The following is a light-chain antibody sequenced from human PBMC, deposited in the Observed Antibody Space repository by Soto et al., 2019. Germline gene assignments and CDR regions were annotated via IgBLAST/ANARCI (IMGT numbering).Light chain of an antibody. CDR1: QSVSSN. V-gene: IGKV3-15*01. Sequence: IVMTQSPATLSVSPGERATLSCRASQSVSSNLAWYQQNPGQAPRLLIYDASTRATGVPARFSGSGSGTEFTLTISSLQSEDFAVYYCQQYNQWPRTFGQGTKVEIK. CDR2: DAS. J-gene: IGKJ1*01. CDR3: QQYNQWPRT.